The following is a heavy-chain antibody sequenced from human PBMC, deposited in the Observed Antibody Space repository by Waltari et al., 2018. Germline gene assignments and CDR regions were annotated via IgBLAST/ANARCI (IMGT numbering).Heavy chain of an antibody. CDR1: GYPFIGYH. Sequence: QVHLVQSGAEVKKPGASVKVSCKASGYPFIGYHMNWVRQAPGQGLEWMGWINPNTGNTNYGQKFQGRVTLTRDTPNTTAYMELSGLTSDDTAVYYCARDRWAAERPYKWLDPWGQGTQVTVSS. CDR3: ARDRWAAERPYKWLDP. V-gene: IGHV1-2*02. CDR2: INPNTGNT. D-gene: IGHD6-13*01. J-gene: IGHJ5*02.